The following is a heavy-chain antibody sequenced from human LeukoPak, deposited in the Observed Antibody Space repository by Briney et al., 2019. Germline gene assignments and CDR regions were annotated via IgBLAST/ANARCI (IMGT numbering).Heavy chain of an antibody. V-gene: IGHV3-30*03. CDR1: GFTFSSYS. D-gene: IGHD1-26*01. CDR2: ISYDGSNK. Sequence: GGSLRLSCAASGFTFSSYSMNWVRQAPGKGLEWVAVISYDGSNKYHADSVKGRFTISRDNSKNTLYLQMNSLRAEDTAVYYCARLRIVGASGNFQHWGQGTLVTVSS. J-gene: IGHJ1*01. CDR3: ARLRIVGASGNFQH.